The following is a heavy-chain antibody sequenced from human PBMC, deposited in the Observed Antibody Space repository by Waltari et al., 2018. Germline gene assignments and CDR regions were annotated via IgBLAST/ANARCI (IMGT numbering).Heavy chain of an antibody. V-gene: IGHV4-34*01. J-gene: IGHJ6*02. Sequence: QVQLQQWGAGLLKPSETLSLTCAVYGGSFSGYYWSWISQPPGKGLEWIGEVNNNGRTNHNPSLKCRFTISVDTSKNPCSRKLSSVTAAATAVYYCASAGRIVGATYYYYYGMDVWGPGTTVTVSS. CDR2: VNNNGRT. CDR1: GGSFSGYY. CDR3: ASAGRIVGATYYYYYGMDV. D-gene: IGHD1-26*01.